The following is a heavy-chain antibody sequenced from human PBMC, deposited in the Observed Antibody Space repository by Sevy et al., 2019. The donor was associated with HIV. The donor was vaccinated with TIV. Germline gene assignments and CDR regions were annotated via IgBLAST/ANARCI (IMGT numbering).Heavy chain of an antibody. CDR2: IWYDGTNK. V-gene: IGHV3-33*01. Sequence: GGSLRLSCAASGFSISGYGMHWVRQAPGKGLEWVAVIWYDGTNKEYADSVKGRVTISRDNSKNTLYRQMNSLKAEDTAVYYCAREDIRVAGIGYYFHSWGQGTLVTVSS. CDR1: GFSISGYG. CDR3: AREDIRVAGIGYYFHS. J-gene: IGHJ4*02. D-gene: IGHD6-19*01.